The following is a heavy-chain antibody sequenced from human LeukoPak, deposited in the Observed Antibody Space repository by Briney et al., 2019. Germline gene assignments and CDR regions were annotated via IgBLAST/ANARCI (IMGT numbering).Heavy chain of an antibody. V-gene: IGHV1-69*13. D-gene: IGHD2-2*02. Sequence: SVKVSCKASGGTFSSYAISWVRRAPGQGLEWMGGIIPIFGTANYAQKFQGRVTITADESTSTAYMELSSLRSEDTAVYYCASVPPPRGYTYYYYGMDVWGQGTTVTVSS. CDR1: GGTFSSYA. CDR3: ASVPPPRGYTYYYYGMDV. J-gene: IGHJ6*02. CDR2: IIPIFGTA.